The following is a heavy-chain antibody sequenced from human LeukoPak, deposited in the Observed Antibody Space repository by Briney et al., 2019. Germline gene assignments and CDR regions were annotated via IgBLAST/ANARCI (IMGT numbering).Heavy chain of an antibody. CDR1: GDSISSNGNF. Sequence: PSETLSLTCTVSGDSISSNGNFWTWIRQPPGKGLEWIGEIYHSGSTNYNPSLKSRVTISVDKSKNQSSLKLSSVTAADTAVYYCARDGYSSSLWGEFDYWGQGTLVTVSS. CDR3: ARDGYSSSLWGEFDY. J-gene: IGHJ4*02. D-gene: IGHD6-13*01. V-gene: IGHV4-39*07. CDR2: IYHSGST.